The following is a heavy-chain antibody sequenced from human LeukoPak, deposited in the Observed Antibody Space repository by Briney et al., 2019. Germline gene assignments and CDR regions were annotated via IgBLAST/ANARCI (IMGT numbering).Heavy chain of an antibody. Sequence: GGSLRLSCAASGFTFSSYSMNWVRQAPGKVLEWVSSITTSSSYIYYADSVKGRFTISRDNAKNSLYLHMNSLRAEDTAVYYCARYRFVVGATDSFDIWGQGTMVTVSS. CDR3: ARYRFVVGATDSFDI. CDR1: GFTFSSYS. V-gene: IGHV3-21*01. CDR2: ITTSSSYI. J-gene: IGHJ3*02. D-gene: IGHD1-26*01.